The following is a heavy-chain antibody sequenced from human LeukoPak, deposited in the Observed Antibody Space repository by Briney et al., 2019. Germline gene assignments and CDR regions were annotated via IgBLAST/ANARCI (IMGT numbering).Heavy chain of an antibody. CDR1: GYTFTSYD. D-gene: IGHD1-26*01. V-gene: IGHV1-8*01. J-gene: IGHJ3*02. Sequence: ASVKVSCKASGYTFTSYDINWVRQATGQGLEWMGWMNPNSGNTGYAQKFQGRATMTRSSSISTAYMGLSSLRSEDTAVYYCARAVGGDAFDIWGQGTMVTVSS. CDR3: ARAVGGDAFDI. CDR2: MNPNSGNT.